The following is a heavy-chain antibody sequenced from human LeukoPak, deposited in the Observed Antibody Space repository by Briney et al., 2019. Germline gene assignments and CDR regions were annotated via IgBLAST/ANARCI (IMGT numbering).Heavy chain of an antibody. CDR3: ARGLHCSGGSCYIDY. CDR1: GFTFSSYS. Sequence: GGSLRLSCAASGFTFSSYSMNWVRQAPGKGLEWVSSISSSSSYIYYADSVKGRFTISRDNAKNSLYLQMNSLRAEDTAVYYCARGLHCSGGSCYIDYWGQGTLVTVSS. D-gene: IGHD2-15*01. CDR2: ISSSSSYI. V-gene: IGHV3-21*01. J-gene: IGHJ4*02.